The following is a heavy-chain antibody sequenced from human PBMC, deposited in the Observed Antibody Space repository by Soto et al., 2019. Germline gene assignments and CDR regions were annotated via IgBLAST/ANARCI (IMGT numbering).Heavy chain of an antibody. CDR3: AIDPYSSTTVSSKDF. V-gene: IGHV3-48*02. D-gene: IGHD6-6*01. J-gene: IGHJ4*02. CDR2: ISDSSGTI. Sequence: PVGSLRLCSAASGFTFTRHSMNWVRQAAGKGLEWISYISDSSGTIYYADSVKGRFTISRDNVQNSLYLQMNSLRDEDTAVYYFAIDPYSSTTVSSKDFCGLGPPGCVSS. CDR1: GFTFTRHS.